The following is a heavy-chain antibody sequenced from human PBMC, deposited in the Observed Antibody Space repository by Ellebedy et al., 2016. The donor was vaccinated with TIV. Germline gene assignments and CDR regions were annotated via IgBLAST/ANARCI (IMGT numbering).Heavy chain of an antibody. D-gene: IGHD3-9*01. V-gene: IGHV3-33*01. CDR2: IWYDGSNK. J-gene: IGHJ3*01. CDR3: ARGSDYDILTGYAPII. Sequence: GESLKISXAASGFTFSSYGMHWVRQAPGKGLEWVAVIWYDGSNKYYADSVKGRFTISRDNSKNTLYLQMNSLRAEDTAVYYCARGSDYDILTGYAPIIWGQGTMVTVSS. CDR1: GFTFSSYG.